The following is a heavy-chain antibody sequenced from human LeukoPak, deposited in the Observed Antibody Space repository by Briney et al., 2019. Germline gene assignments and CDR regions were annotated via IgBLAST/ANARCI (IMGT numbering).Heavy chain of an antibody. CDR1: GFTFSSYA. CDR3: ARDPYARVSDWYRRAFDI. D-gene: IGHD6-19*01. CDR2: ISGSGGST. V-gene: IGHV3-23*01. Sequence: GGSLRLSCAASGFTFSSYAMNWVRQAPGKGLEWVSAISGSGGSTYYADSVKGRFTISRDNAKNSLFLQMNSLRAEDTAVYYCARDPYARVSDWYRRAFDIWGQGTMVTVSS. J-gene: IGHJ3*02.